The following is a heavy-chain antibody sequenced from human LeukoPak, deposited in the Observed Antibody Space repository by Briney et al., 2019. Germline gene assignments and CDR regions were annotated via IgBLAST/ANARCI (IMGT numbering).Heavy chain of an antibody. V-gene: IGHV3-7*01. CDR3: ARLNYDFWSGIWEGYYMDV. J-gene: IGHJ6*03. D-gene: IGHD3-3*01. Sequence: PGGSLRLSCAASGFTFTSYWMTWVRRAPGKGLEWVANIRGDGSERYYVASVKGRFTVSRDNAKKSLSLQVNSLRAEDTAVYYCARLNYDFWSGIWEGYYMDVWGKGTTVTVSS. CDR1: GFTFTSYW. CDR2: IRGDGSER.